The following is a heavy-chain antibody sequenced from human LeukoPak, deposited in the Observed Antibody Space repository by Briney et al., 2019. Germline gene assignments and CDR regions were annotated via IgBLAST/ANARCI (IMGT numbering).Heavy chain of an antibody. CDR1: GFTFSTYE. V-gene: IGHV3-48*03. J-gene: IGHJ4*02. CDR3: AREGRAPY. CDR2: ICSSGSTI. Sequence: PGGSLRLSCAASGFTFSTYEMNWVRQAPGKGLEWVSCICSSGSTIYYADSVKGRFTISRDNAKNSLYLQMNSLTAEDTAVYYCAREGRAPYWGQGTLVTVSS.